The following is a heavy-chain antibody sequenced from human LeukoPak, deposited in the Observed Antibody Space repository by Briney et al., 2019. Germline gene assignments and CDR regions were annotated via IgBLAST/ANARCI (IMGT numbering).Heavy chain of an antibody. Sequence: GSLRLSCAASGFTFSSYAMHWVRQAPGKGLEWVAVISYDGSNKYYADSVKGRFTISRDNSKNTLYLQMNSLRAEDTAVYYCARDPYSGSYGDYYYYYYMDVWGKGTTVTTSS. CDR1: GFTFSSYA. D-gene: IGHD1-26*01. CDR3: ARDPYSGSYGDYYYYYYMDV. CDR2: ISYDGSNK. J-gene: IGHJ6*03. V-gene: IGHV3-30*04.